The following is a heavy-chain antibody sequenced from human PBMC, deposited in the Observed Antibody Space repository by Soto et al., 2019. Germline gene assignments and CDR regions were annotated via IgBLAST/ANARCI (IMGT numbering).Heavy chain of an antibody. CDR3: ATSLWFGTQVEL. CDR2: ISRSGTT. Sequence: QVQLQQWGAGLLKPSETLSLSCAVYGGYFNDNYYTWFRQPPGKGLEWLGEISRSGTTKYIPSLKSRASISFDTSKTQVALEVTSATAADSAVYYCATSLWFGTQVELWGQGALVTVSS. J-gene: IGHJ5*02. CDR1: GGYFNDNY. V-gene: IGHV4-34*01. D-gene: IGHD3-10*01.